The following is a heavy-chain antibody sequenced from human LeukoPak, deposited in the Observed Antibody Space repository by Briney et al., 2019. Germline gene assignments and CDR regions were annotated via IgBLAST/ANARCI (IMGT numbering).Heavy chain of an antibody. J-gene: IGHJ4*02. CDR3: TRDLGRTAKNHFEH. V-gene: IGHV1-18*01. Sequence: ASVKVSCKISGDRSSTYGINWVRQAPGQGLEWLGWINPNNEKTKYAQKFQGRVTMTRDTDTSTYYMEMRSLGSEDTAIYYWTRDLGRTAKNHFEHWGQGTLVTV. CDR1: GDRSSTYG. CDR2: INPNNEKT. D-gene: IGHD6-25*01.